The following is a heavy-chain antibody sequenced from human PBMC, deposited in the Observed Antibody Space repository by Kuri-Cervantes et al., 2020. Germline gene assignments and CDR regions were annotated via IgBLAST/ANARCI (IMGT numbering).Heavy chain of an antibody. CDR1: GYTFTSYG. CDR3: ARGGRGDYEETPNWFDP. J-gene: IGHJ5*02. CDR2: ISAYNGNT. V-gene: IGHV1-18*01. Sequence: ASVKVSCKASGYTFTSYGISWVRQAPGQGLEWMGWISAYNGNTNYAQKLQGRVTMTTDTSTSTAYMELRSLRSDDTAVYYCARGGRGDYEETPNWFDPWGQGTLVIVSS. D-gene: IGHD4-17*01.